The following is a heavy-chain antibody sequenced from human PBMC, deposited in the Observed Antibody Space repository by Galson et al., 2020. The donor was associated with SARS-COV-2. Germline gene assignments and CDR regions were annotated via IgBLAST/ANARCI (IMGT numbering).Heavy chain of an antibody. Sequence: NSGGSLRLSCAASGFPFSTYSINWVRLAPGKGLEWVSSISTSSSYTYYVDSVKGRFSISRDNPRNSLYLQKNSLRAEDTAVYYGARDEGIRGYNYGRLYYGMDVWGQGTTVTVSS. CDR2: ISTSSSYT. J-gene: IGHJ6*02. CDR3: ARDEGIRGYNYGRLYYGMDV. V-gene: IGHV3-21*01. CDR1: GFPFSTYS. D-gene: IGHD5-18*01.